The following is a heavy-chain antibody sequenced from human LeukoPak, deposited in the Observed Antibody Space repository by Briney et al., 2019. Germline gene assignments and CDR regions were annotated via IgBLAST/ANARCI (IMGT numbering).Heavy chain of an antibody. V-gene: IGHV3-23*01. J-gene: IGHJ4*02. CDR3: AKIPITMIVVVRGYFDY. CDR1: GYTFSSYA. D-gene: IGHD3-22*01. CDR2: ISGSGGST. Sequence: GGSLRLSCAASGYTFSSYAMSWVRQAPGKGLEWVSAISGSGGSTYYADSVKGRFTISRDNSKNTLYLQMNSLRAEDTAVYYCAKIPITMIVVVRGYFDYWGQGTLVTVSS.